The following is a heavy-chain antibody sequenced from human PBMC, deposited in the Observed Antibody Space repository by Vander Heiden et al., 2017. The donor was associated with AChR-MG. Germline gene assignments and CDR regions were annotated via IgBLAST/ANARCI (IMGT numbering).Heavy chain of an antibody. CDR1: GGSISSRSYY. Sequence: QLQLQESGPGLVKPSETLSLTCTVSGGSISSRSYYWGWIRQPPGKGLEWIGSIYYSGSTYYNPSLKSRVTISVDTSKNQFSLKLSSVTAADTAVYYCARQTGYHDSSGYYPWGQGTLVTVSS. CDR3: ARQTGYHDSSGYYP. J-gene: IGHJ5*02. V-gene: IGHV4-39*01. CDR2: IYYSGST. D-gene: IGHD3-22*01.